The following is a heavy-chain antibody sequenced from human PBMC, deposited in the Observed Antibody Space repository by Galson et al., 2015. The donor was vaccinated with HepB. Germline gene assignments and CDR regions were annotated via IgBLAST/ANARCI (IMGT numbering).Heavy chain of an antibody. CDR2: INPNSGDT. CDR3: APAGAGDAFDI. Sequence: SVKVSCKASVYTFTGYYMHWVRQAPGEGLEWMGRINPNSGDTNYAQKFQGRVTMTRDTSISTAYMELSRLRSDDTAVYFCAPAGAGDAFDIWGQGTMVTVSS. D-gene: IGHD7-27*01. J-gene: IGHJ3*02. V-gene: IGHV1-2*06. CDR1: VYTFTGYY.